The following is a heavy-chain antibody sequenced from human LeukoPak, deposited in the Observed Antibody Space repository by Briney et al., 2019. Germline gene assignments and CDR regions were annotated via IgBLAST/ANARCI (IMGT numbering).Heavy chain of an antibody. Sequence: SVKVSCKASGGTFSSYAISWVRQAPGQGLEWMGGIIPIFGTANYAQKFQGRVTITTDESTSTAYMELSSLRSEDTAVYYCARRKLGIAVASFDYSGQGTLVTVSS. J-gene: IGHJ4*02. D-gene: IGHD6-19*01. CDR2: IIPIFGTA. CDR1: GGTFSSYA. CDR3: ARRKLGIAVASFDY. V-gene: IGHV1-69*05.